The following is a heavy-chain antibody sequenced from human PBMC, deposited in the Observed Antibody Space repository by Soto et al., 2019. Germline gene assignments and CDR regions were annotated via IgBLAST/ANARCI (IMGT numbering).Heavy chain of an antibody. CDR3: AREKSYGYTDY. Sequence: QVQLVQSGAEVKKPGASVKVSCKASGYAFASDDINRVRQATGQGLEWMGWMNPNSGNTGYAQKFQGRVTMTRNTSISTAYMELSSLRSEDTAVYYCAREKSYGYTDYWGQGTLVIVSS. CDR1: GYAFASDD. V-gene: IGHV1-8*01. D-gene: IGHD5-18*01. CDR2: MNPNSGNT. J-gene: IGHJ4*02.